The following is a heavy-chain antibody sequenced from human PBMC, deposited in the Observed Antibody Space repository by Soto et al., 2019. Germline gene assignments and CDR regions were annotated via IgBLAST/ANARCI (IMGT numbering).Heavy chain of an antibody. D-gene: IGHD2-2*01. CDR1: GYTFTGYY. J-gene: IGHJ1*01. Sequence: GASVKVSCKASGYTFTGYYMHWVRLTPGRGLEWMGWINPGSGGTNCARKFQGWVTMTRDTSISTAYMELNRLKSDDTAVYYCAREGRSCNSTSCAGAEYFQDWGQGTRVTVSS. CDR3: AREGRSCNSTSCAGAEYFQD. CDR2: INPGSGGT. V-gene: IGHV1-2*04.